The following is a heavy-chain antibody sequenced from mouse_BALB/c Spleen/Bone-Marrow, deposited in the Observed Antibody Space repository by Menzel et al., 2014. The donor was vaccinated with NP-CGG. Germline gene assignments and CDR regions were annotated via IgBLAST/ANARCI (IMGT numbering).Heavy chain of an antibody. V-gene: IGHV1S135*01. CDR3: AREGIYYYGSGYFDV. CDR1: GYSFSSYY. CDR2: IDPFNGGT. D-gene: IGHD1-1*01. J-gene: IGHJ1*01. Sequence: VQLQQSGPELMKPGASVKISCKASGYSFSSYYMHWAKQSHGKSLEWIGYIDPFNGGTSYNQKFKGKATLTVDKSSSTAYMHLSSLTSEDSAVYYCAREGIYYYGSGYFDVWGAGTTVTVSS.